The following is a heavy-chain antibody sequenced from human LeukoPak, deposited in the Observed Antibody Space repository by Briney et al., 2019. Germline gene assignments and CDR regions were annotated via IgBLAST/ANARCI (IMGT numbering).Heavy chain of an antibody. Sequence: KPGGSLRLSCAASGFTFSSYSMNWVRQAPGKGLEWVSSISSSSSYIYYADSVKGRFTISRDNAKNSLYLQMNSLRAEDTAVYYCARGRIVGATPGYWGQGTLVTVSS. CDR2: ISSSSSYI. CDR1: GFTFSSYS. J-gene: IGHJ4*02. D-gene: IGHD1-26*01. CDR3: ARGRIVGATPGY. V-gene: IGHV3-21*01.